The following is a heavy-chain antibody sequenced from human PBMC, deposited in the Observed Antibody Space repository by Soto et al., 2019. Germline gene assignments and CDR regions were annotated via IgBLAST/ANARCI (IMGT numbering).Heavy chain of an antibody. D-gene: IGHD1-26*01. J-gene: IGHJ4*02. Sequence: EVQLLESGGGLVQPGGSLRLSCAASGFTFSSYAMRWVRQAPVKGLEWVSASSGSGGSTYYADAVKVRFTISRDNSKNTLYLQMNSLTAEYTAVYYCARRGSGSYYDYWGQGTLVTVSS. V-gene: IGHV3-23*01. CDR3: ARRGSGSYYDY. CDR1: GFTFSSYA. CDR2: SSGSGGST.